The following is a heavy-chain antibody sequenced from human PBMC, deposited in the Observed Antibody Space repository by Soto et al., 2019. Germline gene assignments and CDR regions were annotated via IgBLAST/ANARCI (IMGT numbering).Heavy chain of an antibody. V-gene: IGHV4-59*01. Sequence: KPSETLSLTCTVSGGSISSYYWSWIRQPPGKGLEWIGYIYYSGSTNYNPSLKSRVTISVDTSKNQFSLKLSSVTAADTAVYYCARTVTDRDGYNPFDYWGQGTLVTVSS. J-gene: IGHJ4*02. D-gene: IGHD5-12*01. CDR1: GGSISSYY. CDR2: IYYSGST. CDR3: ARTVTDRDGYNPFDY.